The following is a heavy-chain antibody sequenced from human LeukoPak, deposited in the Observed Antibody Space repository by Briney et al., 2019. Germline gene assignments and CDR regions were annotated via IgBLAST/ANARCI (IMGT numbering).Heavy chain of an antibody. J-gene: IGHJ5*02. CDR3: ARYHDYIGWFDP. Sequence: GGSLRLSCAASGFTFSSYAMSWVRQAPGKGLEWVSAISGSGSTIYYADSVKGRFTISRDNAKNSLYLQMNSLRAEDTAVYYCARYHDYIGWFDPWGQGTLVTVSS. D-gene: IGHD5-12*01. CDR2: ISGSGSTI. CDR1: GFTFSSYA. V-gene: IGHV3-48*03.